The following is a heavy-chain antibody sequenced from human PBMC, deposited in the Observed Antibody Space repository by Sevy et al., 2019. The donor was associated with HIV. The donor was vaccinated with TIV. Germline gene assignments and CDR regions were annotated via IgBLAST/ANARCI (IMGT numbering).Heavy chain of an antibody. CDR2: MNPSCGAT. J-gene: IGHJ4*02. CDR3: ARAITGTYCSDSNCRHFDS. V-gene: IGHV1-2*02. CDR1: GYTFTDYY. Sequence: ASVKVSCKASGYTFTDYYIHWVRQAPGQGLEWVGWMNPSCGATLYAQKFKARVTMTRDTSMTTAYMDLTKLESVDTAVYSGARAITGTYCSDSNCRHFDSWGQGTLVTVSS. D-gene: IGHD2-15*01.